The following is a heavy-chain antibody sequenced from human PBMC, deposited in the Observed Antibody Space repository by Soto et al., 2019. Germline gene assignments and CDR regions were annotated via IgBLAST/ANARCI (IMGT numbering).Heavy chain of an antibody. CDR1: RVAFSKFI. CDR2: IIPIFGTA. V-gene: IGHV1-69*01. D-gene: IGHD6-19*01. CDR3: AKVRYSSPMGYYYGMDV. J-gene: IGHJ6*02. Sequence: QAQLEQSGGEVKKPGSSVKVSCKASRVAFSKFIVTWVRQAPGLGLEWVGGIIPIFGTANYAQKFQGRVTNTADESTSTSYMEVKNPRSEDTAVYFFAKVRYSSPMGYYYGMDVWGQGTTVTVSS.